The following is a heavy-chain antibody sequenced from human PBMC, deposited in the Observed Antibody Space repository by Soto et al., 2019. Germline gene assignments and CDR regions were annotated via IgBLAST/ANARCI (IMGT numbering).Heavy chain of an antibody. CDR3: VRHYDEFWSDVPDFDY. J-gene: IGHJ4*02. CDR1: GYTFITYD. V-gene: IGHV1-18*04. Sequence: QIQLVQSGAEVKTPGASVRVSCKTSGYTFITYDISWVRQAPGQVLEWVGLISPNSGRANYAQKLQGRITMTTDTSTSTADMEWRSLRSDDTAVYYCVRHYDEFWSDVPDFDYGGQGTLVTVSS. D-gene: IGHD3-3*01. CDR2: ISPNSGRA.